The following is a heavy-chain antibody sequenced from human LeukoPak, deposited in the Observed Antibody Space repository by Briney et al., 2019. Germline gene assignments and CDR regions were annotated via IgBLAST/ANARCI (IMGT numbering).Heavy chain of an antibody. CDR1: GFTFSSYA. V-gene: IGHV3-30-3*01. CDR2: ISYDGSNK. J-gene: IGHJ4*02. D-gene: IGHD3-3*01. CDR3: ARDPHYDFWSGSRGYFEY. Sequence: GGSLRLSCAASGFTFSSYAMHWVRQAPGKGLEWVAVISYDGSNKYYAHSVKGRFTISRDNSKNTLYLQMNSLRAEDTAVYYCARDPHYDFWSGSRGYFEYWGQGTLVTVSS.